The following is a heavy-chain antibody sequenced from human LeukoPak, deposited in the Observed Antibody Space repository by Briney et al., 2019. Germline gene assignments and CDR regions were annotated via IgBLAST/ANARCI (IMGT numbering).Heavy chain of an antibody. D-gene: IGHD6-19*01. CDR2: MNPNSGNT. CDR1: GYTFTSYD. CDR3: ARGRGSGWSRWFDP. Sequence: ASVKVSCKASGYTFTSYDINWVRQATGQGLEWMGWMNPNSGNTGYAQKFQGRVTITRNTSISTAYMELSSLRSEDMAVYYCARGRGSGWSRWFDPWGQGTLVTVSS. J-gene: IGHJ5*02. V-gene: IGHV1-8*03.